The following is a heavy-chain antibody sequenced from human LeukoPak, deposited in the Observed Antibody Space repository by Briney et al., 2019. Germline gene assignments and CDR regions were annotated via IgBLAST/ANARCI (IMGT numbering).Heavy chain of an antibody. D-gene: IGHD6-19*01. CDR3: ARGRYSSGWYRRGWPVDY. Sequence: KPSETLSLTCAVYGGSFSGYYWSWIRQPPGKGLEWIGEINHSGSTNYNPSLKSRVTISVDTSKNLFSLKLSSVTAADTAVYYCARGRYSSGWYRRGWPVDYWGQGTLVTVSS. V-gene: IGHV4-34*01. CDR1: GGSFSGYY. CDR2: INHSGST. J-gene: IGHJ4*02.